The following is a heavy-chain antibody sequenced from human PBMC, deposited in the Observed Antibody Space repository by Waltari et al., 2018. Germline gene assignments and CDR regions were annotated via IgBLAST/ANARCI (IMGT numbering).Heavy chain of an antibody. CDR2: INPNSGGT. V-gene: IGHV1-2*02. CDR1: GGTFSSYA. CDR3: ARNKVHVPAFDI. Sequence: QVQLVQSGAEVKKPGSSVKVSCKASGGTFSSYAISWVRQAPGQGLEWMGWINPNSGGTNYAQKFQGRVTMTRDTSISTAYMELSRLRSDDTAVYYCARNKVHVPAFDIWGQGTMVTVSS. D-gene: IGHD3-16*01. J-gene: IGHJ3*02.